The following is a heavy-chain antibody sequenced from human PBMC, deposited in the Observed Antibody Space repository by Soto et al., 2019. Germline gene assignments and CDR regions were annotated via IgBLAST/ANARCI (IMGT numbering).Heavy chain of an antibody. CDR2: IYYSGST. CDR1: GGSISSGDYY. Sequence: PSETLSLTCTVSGGSISSGDYYWSWIRQPPGKGLEWIGYIYYSGSTYYNPSLKSRVTISIDTSKNQFSLKLSSVTAADTAVYYCARVRIRFLEWLVFDYWGPGTLVTVSS. V-gene: IGHV4-30-4*01. D-gene: IGHD3-3*01. J-gene: IGHJ4*02. CDR3: ARVRIRFLEWLVFDY.